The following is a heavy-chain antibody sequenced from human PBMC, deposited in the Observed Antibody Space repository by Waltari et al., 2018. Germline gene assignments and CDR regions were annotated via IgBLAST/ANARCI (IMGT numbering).Heavy chain of an antibody. V-gene: IGHV1-18*01. CDR2: ISAYNGNT. J-gene: IGHJ3*02. CDR1: GYTFTSYG. Sequence: QVQLVQSGAEVKKPGASVRVSCKASGYTFTSYGLTWVRQAPGQGLDWMGWISAYNGNTNYAQNLQGRVTMTTDTSTSTAYMELRSLRSDDTAVYYCATTTELEYLRHPHAFDIWGQGTMVTVSS. D-gene: IGHD3-3*01. CDR3: ATTTELEYLRHPHAFDI.